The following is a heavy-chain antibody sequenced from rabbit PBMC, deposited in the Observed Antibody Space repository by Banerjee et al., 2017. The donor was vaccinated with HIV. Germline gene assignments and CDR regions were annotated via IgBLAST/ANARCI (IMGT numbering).Heavy chain of an antibody. CDR3: ARDADYGDL. V-gene: IGHV1S45*01. D-gene: IGHD3-1*01. CDR2: IGNSGST. Sequence: QQQLVESGGGLVKPGASLTLTCTASGLDFSSDYWMCWVRQAPGKGPEWIACIGNSGSTYYASWAKGRFTISKTSSTTVTLEMSSLTAADTATYFCARDADYGDLWGQGTLVTVS. CDR1: GLDFSSDYW. J-gene: IGHJ3*01.